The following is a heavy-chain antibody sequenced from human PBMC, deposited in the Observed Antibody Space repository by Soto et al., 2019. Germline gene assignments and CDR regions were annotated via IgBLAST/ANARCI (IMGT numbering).Heavy chain of an antibody. D-gene: IGHD5-18*01. Sequence: QITLKESGPALVKPTQTLTLTCTFSGFSFSTNGVGVGWLRQPPGKALEWLALIYWDDDKRHSPSLKSRLTITKNNPNTQVVLTLTIMDPVDTDTYYSAHAGGVRGYSYGWTPNFWGQGTLVTVSS. CDR2: IYWDDDK. V-gene: IGHV2-5*02. J-gene: IGHJ4*02. CDR1: GFSFSTNGVG. CDR3: AHAGGVRGYSYGWTPNF.